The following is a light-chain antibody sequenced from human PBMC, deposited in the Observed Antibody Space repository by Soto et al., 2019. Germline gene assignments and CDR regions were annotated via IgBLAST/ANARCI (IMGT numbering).Light chain of an antibody. Sequence: QSVLTQPPSASGTPGQTVIISCSGSSSNIGSNTVNWYQQLPGTAPKLLIFSNSQQPSGVPDRFSGSRSGTSASLPITGVQSEDEAHYYCAAWDDGLNALVFGGGTKLTVL. CDR2: SNS. CDR1: SSNIGSNT. V-gene: IGLV1-44*01. J-gene: IGLJ2*01. CDR3: AAWDDGLNALV.